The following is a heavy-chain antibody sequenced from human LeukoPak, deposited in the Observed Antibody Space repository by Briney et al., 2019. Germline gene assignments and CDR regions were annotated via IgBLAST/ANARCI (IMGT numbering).Heavy chain of an antibody. D-gene: IGHD3-22*01. CDR2: IYYSGST. Sequence: PSETLSLTCTVSGGSISSGDYYWGWIRQPPGKGLEWIGSIYYSGSTYYNPSLKSRVTISVDTSKNQFSLKLSSVTAADTAVYYCARRDSLFLFDYWGQGTLVTVSS. J-gene: IGHJ4*02. CDR3: ARRDSLFLFDY. V-gene: IGHV4-39*01. CDR1: GGSISSGDYY.